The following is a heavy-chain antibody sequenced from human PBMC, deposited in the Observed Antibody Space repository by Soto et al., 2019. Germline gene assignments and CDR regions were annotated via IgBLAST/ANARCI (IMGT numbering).Heavy chain of an antibody. V-gene: IGHV3-21*01. Sequence: GGSLRLSCAASGFTFSSYSMNWVRQAPGKGLEWVSSISSSSSYFYYADSVKGRFTISRDNAKNSLYLQMNSLRAEDTAVYYCARGGYCSGGSCPHGMDVWGQGTTVTVSS. CDR3: ARGGYCSGGSCPHGMDV. CDR1: GFTFSSYS. J-gene: IGHJ6*02. D-gene: IGHD2-15*01. CDR2: ISSSSSYF.